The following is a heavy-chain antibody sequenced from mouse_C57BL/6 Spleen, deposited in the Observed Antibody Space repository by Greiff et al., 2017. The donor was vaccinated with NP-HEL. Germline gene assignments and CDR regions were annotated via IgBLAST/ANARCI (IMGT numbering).Heavy chain of an antibody. V-gene: IGHV7-3*01. CDR3: ARSDPLLPFAY. CDR1: GFTFTDYY. J-gene: IGHJ3*01. CDR2: IRNKANGYTT. D-gene: IGHD1-1*01. Sequence: EVKLMESGGGLVQPGGSLSLSCAASGFTFTDYYMSWVRQPPGKALEWLGFIRNKANGYTTEYSASVKGRFTISRDNSQSILYLQMNALRAEDSATYYCARSDPLLPFAYWGQGTLVTVSA.